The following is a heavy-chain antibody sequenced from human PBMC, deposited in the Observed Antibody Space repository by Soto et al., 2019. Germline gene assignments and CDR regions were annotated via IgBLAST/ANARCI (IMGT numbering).Heavy chain of an antibody. CDR1: GFSLSTNGVG. CDR2: IYWDDDK. CDR3: AHRARHYSTSVIGSYYFDY. Sequence: QITLKESGPPLVKPTQTLTLTCTFSGFSLSTNGVGVGWIRQPPGKALEWLALIYWDDDKRYSPSLRSSLTITKDTSKNQVVLTMTNMDPVDTATYYCAHRARHYSTSVIGSYYFDYWGQGTLVTVSS. D-gene: IGHD6-13*01. V-gene: IGHV2-5*02. J-gene: IGHJ4*02.